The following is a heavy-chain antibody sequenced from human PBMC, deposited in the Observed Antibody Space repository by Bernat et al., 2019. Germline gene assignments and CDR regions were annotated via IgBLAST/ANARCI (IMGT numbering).Heavy chain of an antibody. J-gene: IGHJ4*02. CDR2: ISYDGSKK. CDR1: GFTFSSYA. V-gene: IGHV3-30*18. CDR3: ANNDF. Sequence: QVQLVESGGGVVQPGTSLTLSCTTSGFTFSSYAMHWVRQAPGKGLEWVSIISYDGSKKYYADSLKGRFTISRDNSKKTLYLQMNSLRPEDTADYYCANNDFWGQRPLVTVSS.